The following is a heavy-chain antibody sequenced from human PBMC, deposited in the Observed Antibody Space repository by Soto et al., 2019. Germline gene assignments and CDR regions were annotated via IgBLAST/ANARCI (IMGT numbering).Heavy chain of an antibody. V-gene: IGHV1-2*02. CDR2: INPNSGGT. D-gene: IGHD3-22*01. CDR1: GYTFTGYY. J-gene: IGHJ5*02. CDR3: ARVYDSSGYFEFDP. Sequence: GASVKVSCKASGYTFTGYYMHWVRQAPGQGLEWMGWINPNSGGTNYAQKFQGRVTMTRDTSISTAYMELSRLRSDDTAVYYCARVYDSSGYFEFDPWGQGTLVTVSS.